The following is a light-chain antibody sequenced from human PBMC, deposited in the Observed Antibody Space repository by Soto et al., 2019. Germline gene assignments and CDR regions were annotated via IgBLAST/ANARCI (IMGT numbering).Light chain of an antibody. Sequence: QSALTQPRSVAGSPGQSVTISCTGTSSDVGSYYFVSWYQQHPGKAPKIIIYDVTKRPSGVPDRFSGSKPGNTAYLTISGLQADDEADYYCCSYAGSYTHVFGTGTKLTVL. CDR2: DVT. CDR3: CSYAGSYTHV. J-gene: IGLJ1*01. V-gene: IGLV2-11*01. CDR1: SSDVGSYYF.